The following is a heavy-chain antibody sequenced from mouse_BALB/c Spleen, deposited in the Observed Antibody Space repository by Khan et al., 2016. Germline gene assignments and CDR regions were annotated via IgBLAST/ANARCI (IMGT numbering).Heavy chain of an antibody. Sequence: QVQLQQSGAELVRPGASVTLSCKASGYTFSDYEMHWVKQTPVHGLEWIGAIDPETGGTAYNQKFKGQATLTAGRSSSPAYMELRSLTSEDSAVYDCIRKGIFYGNYDCDSWGQGTTLTGPS. V-gene: IGHV1-15*01. CDR3: IRKGIFYGNYDCDS. J-gene: IGHJ2*01. D-gene: IGHD2-1*01. CDR2: IDPETGGT. CDR1: GYTFSDYE.